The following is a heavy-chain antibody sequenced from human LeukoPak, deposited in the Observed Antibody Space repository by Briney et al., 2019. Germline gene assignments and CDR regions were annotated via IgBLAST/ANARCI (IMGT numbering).Heavy chain of an antibody. CDR2: IDPVEAST. CDR1: GCSFTSYW. Sequence: GSSLQISFKGSGCSFTSYWIGWVRQMPGKGLEGMGIIDPVEASTRYSPSYQGQVTISADKSSSTAYLQWSSLKASDTAMYYCARHRQYYYDSSGYYSTPDYWGQGTLVTVSS. CDR3: ARHRQYYYDSSGYYSTPDY. J-gene: IGHJ4*02. D-gene: IGHD3-22*01. V-gene: IGHV5-51*01.